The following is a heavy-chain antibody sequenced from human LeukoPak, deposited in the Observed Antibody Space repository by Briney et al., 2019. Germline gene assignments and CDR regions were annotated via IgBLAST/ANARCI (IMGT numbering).Heavy chain of an antibody. V-gene: IGHV1-69*04. CDR1: GGTFSSYA. CDR3: ELRWLQSDY. Sequence: SVKVSCKASGGTFSSYAIIWVRQAPGQGLEWMGRIIPILGIANYAQKFQGRVTITADKSTSTAYMELSSLRSEDTAVYYCELRWLQSDYWGQGTLVTVSS. CDR2: IIPILGIA. J-gene: IGHJ4*02. D-gene: IGHD5-24*01.